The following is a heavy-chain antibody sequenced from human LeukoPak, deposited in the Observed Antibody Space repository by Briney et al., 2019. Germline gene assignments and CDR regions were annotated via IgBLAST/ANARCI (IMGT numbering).Heavy chain of an antibody. CDR2: IYYSGST. CDR1: GGSISSSSYY. V-gene: IGHV4-39*07. J-gene: IGHJ4*02. Sequence: PSETLSLTCTVSGGSISSSSYYWGWIRQPPGKGLEWIGSIYYSGSTYYNPSLKSRVTISVDTSKNQFSLKLSSVTAADTAVYYCATSIAELEGYFDYWGQGTLVTVSS. D-gene: IGHD6-6*01. CDR3: ATSIAELEGYFDY.